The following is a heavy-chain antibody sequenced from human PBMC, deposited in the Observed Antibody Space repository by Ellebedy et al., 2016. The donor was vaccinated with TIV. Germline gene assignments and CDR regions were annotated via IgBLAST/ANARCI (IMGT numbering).Heavy chain of an antibody. CDR1: GFTFNTYA. J-gene: IGHJ3*01. CDR3: ANYKNTGGSVWLSDAFDV. V-gene: IGHV3-23*01. D-gene: IGHD5-24*01. Sequence: PGGSLRLSCEASGFTFNTYAMSWVRQAPGKGLEWVATIGGSGDEIHYADSVRGRFSISRDNFKNTLCLQMNSLRAEDTAVYYCANYKNTGGSVWLSDAFDVWGQGTMVTVSS. CDR2: IGGSGDEI.